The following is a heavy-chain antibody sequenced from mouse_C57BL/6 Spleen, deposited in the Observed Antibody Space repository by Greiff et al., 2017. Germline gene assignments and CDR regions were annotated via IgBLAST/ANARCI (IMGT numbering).Heavy chain of an antibody. CDR1: GYTFTDYA. J-gene: IGHJ2*01. D-gene: IGHD1-1*01. CDR3: ARLPYYGSSPDY. Sequence: VQVVESGPELVRPGVSVKISCKGSGYTFTDYAMHWVKQSHAKSLEWIGVISTYYGDASYNQKFKDKATMTVDKSSSTAYMELARLTSEDSAVYYCARLPYYGSSPDYWGQGTTLTVSS. CDR2: ISTYYGDA. V-gene: IGHV1-67*01.